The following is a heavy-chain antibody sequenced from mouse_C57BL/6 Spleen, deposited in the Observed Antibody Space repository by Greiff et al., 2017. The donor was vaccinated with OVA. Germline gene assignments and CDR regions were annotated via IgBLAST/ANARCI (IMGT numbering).Heavy chain of an antibody. Sequence: QVQLQQPGTDLVKPGASVKLSCKASGYTFTRYWMHWVKQRPGQGLEWIGNINPSNGGTNYNEKFKSKATLSVDKSSSTAYMQLSSLTSEDSAVYYCARWDYGGYFDVWGTGTTVTVSS. CDR1: GYTFTRYW. V-gene: IGHV1-53*01. D-gene: IGHD2-4*01. CDR2: INPSNGGT. CDR3: ARWDYGGYFDV. J-gene: IGHJ1*03.